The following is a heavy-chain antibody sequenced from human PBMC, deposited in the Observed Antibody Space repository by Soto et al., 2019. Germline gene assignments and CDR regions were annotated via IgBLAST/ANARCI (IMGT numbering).Heavy chain of an antibody. J-gene: IGHJ6*02. D-gene: IGHD2-8*01. CDR3: AKNGQPPYYYYGLDV. CDR2: ISGYNGDT. CDR1: GYTFSRYG. Sequence: ASVKVSCKASGYTFSRYGISGVRQAPGQGLEWMGWISGYNGDTNYAQKFQGRVTMTIDTSTTTAYMELRGLTSDDTAIYYCAKNGQPPYYYYGLDVWGQGTTVTVSS. V-gene: IGHV1-18*01.